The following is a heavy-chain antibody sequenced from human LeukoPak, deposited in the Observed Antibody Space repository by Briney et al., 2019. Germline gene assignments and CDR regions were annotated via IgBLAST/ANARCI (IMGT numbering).Heavy chain of an antibody. CDR2: ITVNGGVI. J-gene: IGHJ5*02. V-gene: IGHV3-9*01. Sequence: GGSLRLACAASAFTFDDYAIHWIRHAPKKSLGWVSGITVNGGVIGYADSVKGRFTISRDNAKDSLYLQMDSLTDDDTAFYYCAKGSQSTGGRFDPWGQGTLVIVSS. D-gene: IGHD1-1*01. CDR1: AFTFDDYA. CDR3: AKGSQSTGGRFDP.